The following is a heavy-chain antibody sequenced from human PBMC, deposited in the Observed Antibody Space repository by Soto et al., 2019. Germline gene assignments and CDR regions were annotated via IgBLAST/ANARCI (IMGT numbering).Heavy chain of an antibody. CDR3: ARETTRTYYYGSGSYSNWFAP. Sequence: PSETLSLTCTVSGGSISSYYWSWIRQPPGKGLEWIGYIYYSGSTNYNPSLKSRVTISVDTSKNQFSLKMSSVTAADTAVYYFARETTRTYYYGSGSYSNWFAPWGQGTLVTVSS. J-gene: IGHJ5*02. V-gene: IGHV4-59*01. D-gene: IGHD3-10*01. CDR2: IYYSGST. CDR1: GGSISSYY.